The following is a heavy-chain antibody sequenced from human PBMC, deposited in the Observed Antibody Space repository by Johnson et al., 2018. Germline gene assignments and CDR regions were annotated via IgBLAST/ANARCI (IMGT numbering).Heavy chain of an antibody. V-gene: IGHV3-53*01. CDR1: GFIVTSNY. CDR3: VRGLVRPFYYMDV. J-gene: IGHJ6*03. CDR2: IYSGGGT. Sequence: EVQLVESGGGLIGPGGSLRLSCAASGFIVTSNYVNWVRQAPGKGLEWVSVIYSGGGTDYAGSVKGRFTISRDISKNTVYLQMNSLRVDDTAVYYCVRGLVRPFYYMDVWGKGTTVTVS. D-gene: IGHD3-10*01.